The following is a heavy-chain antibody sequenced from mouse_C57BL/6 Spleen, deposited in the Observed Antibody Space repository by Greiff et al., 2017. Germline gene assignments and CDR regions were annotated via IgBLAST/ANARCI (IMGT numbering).Heavy chain of an antibody. V-gene: IGHV1-52*01. J-gene: IGHJ1*03. Sequence: QVQLKQPGAELVRPGSSVKLSCKASGYTFTSYWMHWVKQRPIQGLEWIGNIDPSDSETHYNQKFKDKATLTVDKSSSTAYMQLSSLTSEDSAVYYCARWGYYGSYWYFDVWGTGTTVTVSS. CDR3: ARWGYYGSYWYFDV. CDR1: GYTFTSYW. D-gene: IGHD1-1*01. CDR2: IDPSDSET.